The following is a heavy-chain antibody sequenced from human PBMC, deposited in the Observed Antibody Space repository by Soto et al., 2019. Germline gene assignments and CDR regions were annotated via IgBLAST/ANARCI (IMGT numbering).Heavy chain of an antibody. Sequence: SETLSLTCTVSGCSISSGGYYWSWIRQHPGKGLEWIGYIYYSGSTYYNPSLKSRVTISVDTSKNQFSLKLSPVTAADTAVYYCARGRNPKGSSPYYFDYWGQGTLVTVSS. J-gene: IGHJ4*02. CDR1: GCSISSGGYY. CDR2: IYYSGST. V-gene: IGHV4-31*03. CDR3: ARGRNPKGSSPYYFDY. D-gene: IGHD1-26*01.